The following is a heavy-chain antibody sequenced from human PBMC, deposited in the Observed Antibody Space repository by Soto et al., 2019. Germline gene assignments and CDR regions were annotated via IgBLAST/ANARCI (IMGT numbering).Heavy chain of an antibody. CDR2: ISSSSTI. V-gene: IGHV3-48*02. J-gene: IGHJ6*04. CDR1: GFTFSSYS. D-gene: IGHD6-6*01. Sequence: PGGSLRLSCAASGFTFSSYSMNWVRQAPGKGLEWVSYISSSSTIYYADSVKGRFTISRDNAKNSLYLQMNSLRDEDTAVYYCARPEYSSSSYGMDVWGKGTTVTVS. CDR3: ARPEYSSSSYGMDV.